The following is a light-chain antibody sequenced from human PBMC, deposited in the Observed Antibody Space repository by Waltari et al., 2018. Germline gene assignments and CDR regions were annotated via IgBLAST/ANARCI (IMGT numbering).Light chain of an antibody. Sequence: DIVLTQSPATLSLSPGERATLSCRASQSGSSTYFVWYQQKPGQAPRLLIYDASNRATGVPARFSGSGSGTDFTLTISSLEPEDFAVYYCQQRSNWPPRYTFGQGTKLEIK. CDR1: QSGSSTY. J-gene: IGKJ2*01. CDR2: DAS. CDR3: QQRSNWPPRYT. V-gene: IGKV3-11*01.